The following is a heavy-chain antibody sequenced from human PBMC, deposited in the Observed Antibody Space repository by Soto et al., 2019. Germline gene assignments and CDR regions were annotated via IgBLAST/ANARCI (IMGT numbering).Heavy chain of an antibody. D-gene: IGHD5-18*01. CDR3: AGGGYSYGLNNWFDP. CDR1: GGTFSSYA. Sequence: ASVKVSCKASGGTFSSYAISWVRQAPGQGLEWMGIINPSGGSTSYAQKFQGRVTMTRDTSTNTVYMKLSSLRSEDTAVYYCAGGGYSYGLNNWFDPWGQGTLVTVSS. CDR2: INPSGGST. V-gene: IGHV1-46*01. J-gene: IGHJ5*02.